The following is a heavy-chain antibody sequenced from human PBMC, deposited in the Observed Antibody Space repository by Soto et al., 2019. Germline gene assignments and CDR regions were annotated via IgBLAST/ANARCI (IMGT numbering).Heavy chain of an antibody. CDR3: ACFCSGGSCYNY. D-gene: IGHD2-15*01. CDR1: GYTFTSHD. CDR2: MNPNSGNT. V-gene: IGHV1-8*01. Sequence: ASVKVSSKASGYTFTSHDINWVRQAPGQGLEWMGWMNPNSGNTGYAQKFQGRVTMTRDTSINTAYMELSSLKSEDMAVYYCACFCSGGSCYNYWGQGTLVTVSS. J-gene: IGHJ4*02.